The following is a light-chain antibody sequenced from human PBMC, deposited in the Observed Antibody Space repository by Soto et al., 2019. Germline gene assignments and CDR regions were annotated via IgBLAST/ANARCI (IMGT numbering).Light chain of an antibody. J-gene: IGKJ5*01. CDR2: AAS. CDR1: QGVDNW. V-gene: IGKV1-12*01. Sequence: DIQMTQSPSSVSASVGDRVTISCRASQGVDNWLAWYQQKPGNAPKVLINAASSVPSGVPSRFSGSGSGTDFTLTISRLQHEDFATYYCQHAYTFPITFGQGTRVDIK. CDR3: QHAYTFPIT.